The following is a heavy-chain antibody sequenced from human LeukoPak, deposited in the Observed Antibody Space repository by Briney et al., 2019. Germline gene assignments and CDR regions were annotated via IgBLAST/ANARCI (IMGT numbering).Heavy chain of an antibody. V-gene: IGHV1-2*06. CDR3: TRESGSYHGNDY. CDR1: GYTFTSYG. Sequence: ASVKVSCKASGYTFTSYGISWVRQAPGQGLEWMGRINPNNGATNYAQKLQGRVTITGDTSISTAYMELSSLRSDDTAVYYCTRESGSYHGNDYWGQGTLVTVSS. CDR2: INPNNGAT. D-gene: IGHD1-26*01. J-gene: IGHJ4*02.